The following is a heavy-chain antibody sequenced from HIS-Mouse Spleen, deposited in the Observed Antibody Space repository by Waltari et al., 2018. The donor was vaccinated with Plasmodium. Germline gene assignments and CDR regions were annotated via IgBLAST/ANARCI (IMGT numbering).Heavy chain of an antibody. D-gene: IGHD7-27*01. J-gene: IGHJ6*02. CDR2: IKPNRGGT. CDR3: ARRTGDFYGMDV. CDR1: GYTCTGYY. Sequence: QVQLVQSGAEVKKPGASVKVSCKASGYTCTGYYMHWVRQAPGQGLEWMGWIKPNRGGTNYAQKCQGRVTMTRDTSISTAYMELSRRRSDDTAVYYCARRTGDFYGMDVWGQGTTVTVSS. V-gene: IGHV1-2*02.